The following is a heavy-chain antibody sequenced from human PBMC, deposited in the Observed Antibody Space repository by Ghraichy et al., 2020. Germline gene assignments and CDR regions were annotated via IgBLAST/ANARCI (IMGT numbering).Heavy chain of an antibody. CDR3: AKDKGIRWSSFDY. J-gene: IGHJ4*02. Sequence: GGSLRLSCAASGFTFSSYGMHWVRQAPGKGLEWVAVISYDGSNKYYADSVKGRFTISRDNSKNTLYLQMNSLRAEDTAVYYCAKDKGIRWSSFDYWGQGTLVNVSS. CDR1: GFTFSSYG. D-gene: IGHD4-23*01. V-gene: IGHV3-30*18. CDR2: ISYDGSNK.